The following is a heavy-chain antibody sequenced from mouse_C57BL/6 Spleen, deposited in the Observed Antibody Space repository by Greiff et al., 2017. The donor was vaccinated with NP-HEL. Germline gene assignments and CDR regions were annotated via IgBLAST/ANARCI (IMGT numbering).Heavy chain of an antibody. D-gene: IGHD3-2*02. CDR1: GYTFTSYW. J-gene: IGHJ4*01. V-gene: IGHV1-50*01. CDR2: IDPSDSYT. CDR3: ARGQLRLHYAMDY. Sequence: QVQLQQPGAELVKPGASVKLSCKASGYTFTSYWMQWVKQRPGQGLEWIGEIDPSDSYTNYNQKFKGKATLTVDTSSSTAYMQLSSLTSEDSAVYYCARGQLRLHYAMDYWGQGTSVTVSS.